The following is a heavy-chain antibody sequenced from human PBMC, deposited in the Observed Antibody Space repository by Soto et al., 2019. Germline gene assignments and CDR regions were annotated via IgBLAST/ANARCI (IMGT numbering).Heavy chain of an antibody. V-gene: IGHV3-23*01. CDR1: VFTFSGYT. CDR2: IGNSGDGT. Sequence: GCSLGLSCAASVFTFSGYTMNWVRQAPGKGLEWVAVIGNSGDGTHYADSVKGRFTISRDNSKNTLYLQMESLRAEDTAVYYCVKDVWDYWGQGVLVTVSS. D-gene: IGHD2-21*01. CDR3: VKDVWDY. J-gene: IGHJ4*02.